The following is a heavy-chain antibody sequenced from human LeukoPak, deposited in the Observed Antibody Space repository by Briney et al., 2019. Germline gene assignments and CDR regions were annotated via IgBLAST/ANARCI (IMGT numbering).Heavy chain of an antibody. CDR2: INHSGST. V-gene: IGHV4-34*01. D-gene: IGHD6-19*01. Sequence: SETLSLTCAVYGGSFSGYYWSWICQPPGKGLEWIGEINHSGSTNYNPSLKSRVTISVDTSKNQFSLKLSSVTAADTAVYYCARQGRAVAGTDYWGQGTLVTVSS. CDR1: GGSFSGYY. CDR3: ARQGRAVAGTDY. J-gene: IGHJ4*02.